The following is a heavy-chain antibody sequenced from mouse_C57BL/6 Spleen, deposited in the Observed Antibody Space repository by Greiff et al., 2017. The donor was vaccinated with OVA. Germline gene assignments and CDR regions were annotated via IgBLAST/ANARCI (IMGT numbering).Heavy chain of an antibody. CDR3: TTHERGAY. V-gene: IGHV1-15*01. CDR2: IDPETGGT. J-gene: IGHJ3*01. Sequence: VQLVESGAELVRPGASVTLSCKASGYTFTDYEMHWVKQTPVHGLEWIGAIDPETGGTAYNQKFKGKAILTADKSSSTAYMELRSLTSEDSAVYYCTTHERGAYWGQGTLVTVSA. CDR1: GYTFTDYE.